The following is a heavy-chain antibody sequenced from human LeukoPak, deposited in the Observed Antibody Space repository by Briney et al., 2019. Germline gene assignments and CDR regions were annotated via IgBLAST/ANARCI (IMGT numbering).Heavy chain of an antibody. CDR2: IYYSGST. Sequence: SETLSLTCSVSGGSISSSYYHWGWIRQPPGKGLEWIGSIYYSGSTYYNPSLKSRVTISVDTSKNQFSLKLSSVTAADTAVYYCASSKEYQLLKNDYWGQGTLVTVSS. V-gene: IGHV4-39*07. CDR1: GGSISSSYYH. D-gene: IGHD2-2*01. CDR3: ASSKEYQLLKNDY. J-gene: IGHJ4*02.